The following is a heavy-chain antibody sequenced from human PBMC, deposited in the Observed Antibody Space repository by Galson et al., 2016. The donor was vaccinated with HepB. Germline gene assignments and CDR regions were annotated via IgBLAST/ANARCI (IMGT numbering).Heavy chain of an antibody. CDR3: ARDTEDILGSGTYPPVAWSRYFYYGMDV. J-gene: IGHJ6*02. V-gene: IGHV1-18*01. D-gene: IGHD3-10*01. CDR2: ISTYTGNT. CDR1: GYTFTNYG. Sequence: SVKVSCKASGYTFTNYGVSWVRQAPGQGLEWVGWISTYTGNTKNSQKFQDRVTMTTDTSTRTAYMELRSLRSDDTAVYFCARDTEDILGSGTYPPVAWSRYFYYGMDVWGQGTTVTVSS.